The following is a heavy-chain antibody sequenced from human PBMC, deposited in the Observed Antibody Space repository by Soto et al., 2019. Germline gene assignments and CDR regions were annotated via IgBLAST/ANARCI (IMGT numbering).Heavy chain of an antibody. J-gene: IGHJ4*01. V-gene: IGHV1-46*01. CDR3: ARDRGNTTSCSECDY. CDR1: GYTFTSYY. Sequence: ASLKVSCKASGYTFTSYYMHWVPKAPGQGRVLVGIIYPSGGSTRFAQKFQGRVTLTRDTSTTTVYMELSSLRPDDTAVYYCARDRGNTTSCSECDYWG. CDR2: IYPSGGST. D-gene: IGHD2-2*01.